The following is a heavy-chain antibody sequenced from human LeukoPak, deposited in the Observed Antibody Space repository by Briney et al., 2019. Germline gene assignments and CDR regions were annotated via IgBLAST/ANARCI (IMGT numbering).Heavy chain of an antibody. CDR2: INHSGST. D-gene: IGHD2-2*01. CDR3: ARLVGWLPTDY. V-gene: IGHV4-34*01. CDR1: GGSFSGYY. Sequence: PSETLSLTCAVYGGSFSGYYWSWIRQPPGKGLEWIGEINHSGSTNYNPSLKSRVTISVDTSKNQFSLKLSSVTAADTAVYYCARLVGWLPTDYWGQGTLVTVSS. J-gene: IGHJ4*02.